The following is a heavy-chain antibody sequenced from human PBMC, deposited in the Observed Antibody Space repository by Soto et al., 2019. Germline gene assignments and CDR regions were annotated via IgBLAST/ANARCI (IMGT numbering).Heavy chain of an antibody. CDR1: GFTFSSYG. CDR2: ISYDGSNK. Sequence: QVQLVESGGGVVQPGRSLRLSCAASGFTFSSYGMHWVRQAPGKGLEWVAAISYDGSNKYYADSVKGRFTISRDNSKNTLYLQMNSLRAEDTAVYYCAKDRMAVAGTNYYYGMDVWGQGTTVTVSS. J-gene: IGHJ6*02. D-gene: IGHD6-19*01. V-gene: IGHV3-30*18. CDR3: AKDRMAVAGTNYYYGMDV.